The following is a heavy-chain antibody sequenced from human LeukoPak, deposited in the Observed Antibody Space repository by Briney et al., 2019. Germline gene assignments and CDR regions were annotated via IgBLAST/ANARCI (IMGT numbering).Heavy chain of an antibody. CDR2: IYSGGST. CDR1: GFSFSEYA. Sequence: GGSLRLSCTAFGFSFSEYAMSWVRQAPGKGLEWVSVIYSGGSTYYSDSVKGRFTISRDNSKNTLYLQMNSLRAEDTAVYYCAGDALYYYGSGSYPRHFDYWGQGTLVTVSS. CDR3: AGDALYYYGSGSYPRHFDY. J-gene: IGHJ4*02. V-gene: IGHV3-53*01. D-gene: IGHD3-10*01.